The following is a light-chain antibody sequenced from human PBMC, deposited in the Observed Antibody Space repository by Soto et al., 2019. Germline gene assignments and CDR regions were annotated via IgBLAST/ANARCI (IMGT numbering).Light chain of an antibody. CDR1: QSISSSY. Sequence: EIVLTQSPGTLSLSPGETATLSCRASQSISSSYLAWYQQKYGQAPRLVIYAASSRAIDIPDRFTGSGSGTDFALTITSLQAEDFATYYCQQLRMYPSTFGGGTKVDIK. CDR2: AAS. J-gene: IGKJ4*01. V-gene: IGKV3-20*01. CDR3: QQLRMYPST.